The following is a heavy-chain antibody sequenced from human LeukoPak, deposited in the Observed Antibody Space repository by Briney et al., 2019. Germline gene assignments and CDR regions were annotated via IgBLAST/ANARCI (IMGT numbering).Heavy chain of an antibody. V-gene: IGHV4-59*08. CDR2: IYNSGST. CDR3: ARQYYYDSSGYFDY. D-gene: IGHD3-22*01. J-gene: IGHJ4*02. Sequence: SETLSLTCTVSGGSISTYYWSWIRQPPGKGLEWIGYIYNSGSTSYNPSLKSRVTISVDTSKNQFSLKLSSVAAADTAVYYCARQYYYDSSGYFDYWGQGTLVTVSS. CDR1: GGSISTYY.